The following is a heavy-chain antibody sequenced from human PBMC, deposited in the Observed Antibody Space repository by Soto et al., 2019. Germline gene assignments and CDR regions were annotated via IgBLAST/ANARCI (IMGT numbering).Heavy chain of an antibody. CDR3: ARHRFCSSTSFYYGMDV. J-gene: IGHJ6*02. V-gene: IGHV5-10-1*01. CDR1: GYSFTSYW. CDR2: IDPSDSYT. Sequence: GESLKISCKGSGYSFTSYWISWVRQMPGKGLEWMGRIDPSDSYTNYSPSFQGHVTISADKSISTAYLQWSSLKASDTAMYYCARHRFCSSTSFYYGMDVWGQGTTVTVSS. D-gene: IGHD2-2*01.